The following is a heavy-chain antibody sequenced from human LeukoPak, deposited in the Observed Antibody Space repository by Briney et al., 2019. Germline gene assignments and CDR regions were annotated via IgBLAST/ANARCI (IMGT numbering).Heavy chain of an antibody. D-gene: IGHD5-18*01. J-gene: IGHJ4*02. CDR2: ISSSSINI. CDR1: GFTFSGYS. V-gene: IGHV3-48*01. CDR3: ARSGYSYGYYFDY. Sequence: PGGSLRLSCATSGFTFSGYSMNWVRQAPGKGLEWISYISSSSINIHYGDSVKGRFTISRDNSKNTLYLQMNSLRAEDTAVYYCARSGYSYGYYFDYWGQGTLVTVSS.